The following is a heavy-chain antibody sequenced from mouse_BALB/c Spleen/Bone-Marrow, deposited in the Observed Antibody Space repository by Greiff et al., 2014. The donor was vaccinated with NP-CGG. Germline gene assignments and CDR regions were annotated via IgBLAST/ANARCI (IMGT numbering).Heavy chain of an antibody. CDR3: ARNGYYGWIAY. CDR2: INPDSSTI. J-gene: IGHJ3*01. D-gene: IGHD2-3*01. V-gene: IGHV4-1*02. CDR1: GFDFSGYW. Sequence: EVKVEESGGGLVQPGGSLKLSCAASGFDFSGYWMTWVRQAPGKGLEWIGEINPDSSTINYTPSLKDKFIISRDNAKNTLYLQMSKVRSEDTALYYCARNGYYGWIAYWGQGTLVTVSA.